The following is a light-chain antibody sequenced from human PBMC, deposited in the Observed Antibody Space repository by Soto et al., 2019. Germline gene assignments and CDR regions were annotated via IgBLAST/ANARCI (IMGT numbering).Light chain of an antibody. CDR1: QSVSNSN. CDR3: QQYCTSFT. Sequence: EIVLTQSPGTLSLSPGERATLSCRASQSVSNSNLAWHQQKPGQAPRLLMYGASTRAAGIPDRFSGSESGTNFTLTISRLEPEEFAVYFCQQYCTSFTYGQGTKLEIK. J-gene: IGKJ2*01. V-gene: IGKV3-20*01. CDR2: GAS.